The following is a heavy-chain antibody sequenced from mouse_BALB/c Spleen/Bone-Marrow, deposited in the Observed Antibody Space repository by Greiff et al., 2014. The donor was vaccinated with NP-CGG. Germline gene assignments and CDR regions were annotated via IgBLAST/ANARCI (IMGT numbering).Heavy chain of an antibody. Sequence: LQQSGSELVRPGASVKLSCKASGYTFTSYWMHWVKQRHGQGLEWIGNIYPGSGSTNYDEKFKGKGTLTVDTSSSTAYMHLSSLTSEDSAVYYCTRDQVRRGYYYAMDYWGQGTSVTVSS. V-gene: IGHV1S22*01. CDR1: GYTFTSYW. CDR3: TRDQVRRGYYYAMDY. D-gene: IGHD2-14*01. CDR2: IYPGSGST. J-gene: IGHJ4*01.